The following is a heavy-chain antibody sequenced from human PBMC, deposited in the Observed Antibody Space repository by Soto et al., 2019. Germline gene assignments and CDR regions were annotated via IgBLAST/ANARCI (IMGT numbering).Heavy chain of an antibody. D-gene: IGHD2-2*01. CDR1: GFTFSSYA. J-gene: IGHJ4*02. Sequence: QVQLVESGGGVVQPERSLRLSCTASGFTFSSYAMHWVRQAPGKGLEWVAVISYDGSNEYYADSVKGRFTISRDNSENTLYLQMNSLRTEDTAVYYCARDGIRVYCSSTSCYDHLFDYWGQGTVVAVSS. CDR3: ARDGIRVYCSSTSCYDHLFDY. V-gene: IGHV3-30*04. CDR2: ISYDGSNE.